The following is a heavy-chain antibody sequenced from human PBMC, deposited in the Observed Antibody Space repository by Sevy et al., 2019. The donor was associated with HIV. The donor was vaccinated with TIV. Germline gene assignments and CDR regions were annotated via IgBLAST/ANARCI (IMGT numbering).Heavy chain of an antibody. J-gene: IGHJ4*02. D-gene: IGHD6-6*01. CDR3: ARDRKYPLYYFDY. CDR2: IHHSGIT. Sequence: SETLSLTCTVSGYSIRNGYYWAWIRQPPGKGLEWIGSIHHSGITHYNPSLKSRAIISVDTSKNQVSLELSSVTAADTAMYYCARDRKYPLYYFDYWGQGILVTVSS. CDR1: GYSIRNGYY. V-gene: IGHV4-38-2*02.